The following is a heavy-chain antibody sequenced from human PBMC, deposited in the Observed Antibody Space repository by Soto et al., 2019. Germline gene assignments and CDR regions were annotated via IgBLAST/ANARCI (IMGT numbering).Heavy chain of an antibody. CDR1: GFTFSDYY. CDR3: ARDTAWHFDL. CDR2: ISDSSNTI. D-gene: IGHD5-18*01. V-gene: IGHV3-11*01. Sequence: QLQLVESGGGLVKPRGSLRLSCAASGFTFSDYYMAWIRQAPGKGLECISYISDSSNTIHYADSVKGRVTISRDNAKKELYLQMNSLRADDTAVYYCARDTAWHFDLWGRGTLVTVSS. J-gene: IGHJ2*01.